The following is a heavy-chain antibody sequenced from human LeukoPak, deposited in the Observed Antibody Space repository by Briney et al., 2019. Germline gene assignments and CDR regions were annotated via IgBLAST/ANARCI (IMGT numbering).Heavy chain of an antibody. V-gene: IGHV3-21*04. CDR2: ISRSSDTI. Sequence: PGGSLRLSCAASGLTFSTYSMIWVRQAPGKGLEWVSSISRSSDTIYYADLVKGRFTVSRDNAKNSLYLQMSNLRAEDTAVYFCARGGGLDVWGQGATVTVSS. D-gene: IGHD3-16*01. CDR1: GLTFSTYS. J-gene: IGHJ6*02. CDR3: ARGGGLDV.